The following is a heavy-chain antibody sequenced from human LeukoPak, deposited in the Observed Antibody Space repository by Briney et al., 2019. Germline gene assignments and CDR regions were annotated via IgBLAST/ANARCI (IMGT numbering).Heavy chain of an antibody. CDR1: GYSFTSYW. CDR2: IDPSDSYT. CDR3: ARHVEYYYGSGSPWYYGMDV. V-gene: IGHV5-10-1*01. Sequence: GESLKISCKGSGYSFTSYWISWVRQMPGKGLEWMGRIDPSDSYTNYSPSFQGHVTISADKSISTAYLQWSSLKASDTAMYYCARHVEYYYGSGSPWYYGMDVWGKGTTVTVSS. D-gene: IGHD3-10*01. J-gene: IGHJ6*04.